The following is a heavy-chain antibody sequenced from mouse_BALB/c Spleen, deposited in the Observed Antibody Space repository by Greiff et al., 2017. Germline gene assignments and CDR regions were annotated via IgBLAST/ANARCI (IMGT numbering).Heavy chain of an antibody. CDR2: ILPGSGST. CDR3: ARGKKLYYFDY. Sequence: VQLQQSGAELMKPGASVKISCKATGYTFSSYWIEWVKQRPGHGLEWIGEILPGSGSTNYNEKFKGKATFTADTSSNTAYMQLSSLTSEDSAVYYCARGKKLYYFDYWGQGTTLTVSS. CDR1: GYTFSSYW. V-gene: IGHV1-9*01. J-gene: IGHJ2*01.